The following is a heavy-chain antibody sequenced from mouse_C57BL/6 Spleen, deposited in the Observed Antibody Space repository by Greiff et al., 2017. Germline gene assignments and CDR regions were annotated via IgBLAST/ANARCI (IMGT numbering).Heavy chain of an antibody. CDR2: IDPSDSYT. Sequence: VQLQQSGAELVMPGASVKLSCKASGYTFTSYWMHWVKQRPGQGLEWIGEIDPSDSYTNYNQKFKGKSTLTVDKSSRTAYMQLSSLTSEDSAGYYCARGGLYAMDYWGQGTSVTVSS. J-gene: IGHJ4*01. CDR3: ARGGLYAMDY. V-gene: IGHV1-69*01. CDR1: GYTFTSYW.